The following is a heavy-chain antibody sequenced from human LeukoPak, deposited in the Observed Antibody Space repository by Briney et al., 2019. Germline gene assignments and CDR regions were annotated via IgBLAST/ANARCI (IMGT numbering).Heavy chain of an antibody. D-gene: IGHD2-21*01. J-gene: IGHJ4*02. V-gene: IGHV3-30-3*01. CDR2: ISYDGSNK. CDR1: GFTFSSCA. CDR3: ARSNPVILDY. Sequence: PGGSLRLSCAASGFTFSSCAMHWVRQAPGKGLEWVAVISYDGSNKYYADSVKGRFTISRDNSKNTLYLQMNSLRAEDTAVYYCARSNPVILDYWGQGTLVTVSS.